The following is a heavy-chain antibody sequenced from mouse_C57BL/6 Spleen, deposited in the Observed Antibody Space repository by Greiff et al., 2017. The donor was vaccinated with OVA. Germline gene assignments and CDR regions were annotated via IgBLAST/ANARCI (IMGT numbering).Heavy chain of an antibody. V-gene: IGHV1-59*01. D-gene: IGHD1-1*02. Sequence: QVQLQQPGAELVRPGTSVKLSCKASGYTFTSYWMHWVKQRPGQGLEWIGVIDPSDSYTNYNQKFKGKATLTVDTSSSTAYMQLISLTSEDSSVYYCCGKGYYFAYWGHGTTLTVSS. CDR3: CGKGYYFAY. J-gene: IGHJ2*01. CDR2: IDPSDSYT. CDR1: GYTFTSYW.